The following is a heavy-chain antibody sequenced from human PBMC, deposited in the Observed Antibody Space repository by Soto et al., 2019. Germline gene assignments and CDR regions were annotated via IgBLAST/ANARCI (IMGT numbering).Heavy chain of an antibody. CDR2: IGGGGFGT. V-gene: IGHV3-23*01. CDR3: GQDPEAVVDAFPFDS. J-gene: IGHJ4*02. D-gene: IGHD2-15*01. CDR1: GFSFSDYG. Sequence: EVQLLESGGALAQPGGSLRLSCAASGFSFSDYGLSWVRHAPGKGLEWVSGIGGGGFGTYYAASVKGRFTSSRDNSKATPYLQTGTQTAKEAALYNCGQDPEAVVDAFPFDSGGKGTLVTVSS.